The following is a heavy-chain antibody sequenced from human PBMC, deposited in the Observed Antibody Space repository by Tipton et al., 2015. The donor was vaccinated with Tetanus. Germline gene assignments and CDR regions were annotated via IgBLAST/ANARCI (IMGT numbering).Heavy chain of an antibody. CDR3: ARDAGDPGY. V-gene: IGHV4-61*08. J-gene: IGHJ4*02. D-gene: IGHD2-21*02. CDR2: VPHNGSR. CDR1: GGSVGRGAYY. Sequence: TLSLTCTVSGGSVGRGAYYWSWIRQPPGKGLEWVGNVPHNGSRNLNPSLKSRLTFSLDSSKNQFSLRLSSVTAADTAVYFCARDAGDPGYWGRGMLVSVSS.